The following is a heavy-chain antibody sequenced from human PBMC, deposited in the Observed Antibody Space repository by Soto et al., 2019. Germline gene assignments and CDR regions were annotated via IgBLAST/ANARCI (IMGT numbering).Heavy chain of an antibody. V-gene: IGHV3-30-3*01. J-gene: IGHJ6*02. D-gene: IGHD4-4*01. CDR3: VRRSTLSYHGMDV. CDR1: GFTFSSYE. Sequence: PGGSLRLSCAASGFTFSSYEMHWVRQTPGKGLEWVAIISYDGSNKYYADSVKGRFTFSRDNSKNMLFLQMNSLRAEDAAVYYCVRRSTLSYHGMDVWGQGTTVTVSS. CDR2: ISYDGSNK.